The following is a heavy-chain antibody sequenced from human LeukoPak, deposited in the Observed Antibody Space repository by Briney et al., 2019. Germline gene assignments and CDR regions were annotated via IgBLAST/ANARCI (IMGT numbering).Heavy chain of an antibody. CDR3: ARDRYGDGFAHLDH. J-gene: IGHJ4*02. D-gene: IGHD5-24*01. CDR1: GYTFTSYY. Sequence: ASVKVSCKASGYTFTSYYMHWVRQAPGQGLEWMGWITPSGGTNYPQKFQGRVAITWDTSITTAYMDLSRLTSDDTAVYYCARDRYGDGFAHLDHWGQGALVTVSS. V-gene: IGHV1-2*02. CDR2: ITPSGGT.